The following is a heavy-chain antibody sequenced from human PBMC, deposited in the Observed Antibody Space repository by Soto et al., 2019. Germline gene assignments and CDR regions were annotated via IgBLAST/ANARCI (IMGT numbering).Heavy chain of an antibody. J-gene: IGHJ4*02. V-gene: IGHV3-21*01. Sequence: EVQLVESGGGLVKPGGSLRLSCAASGFTFSSYSMNWVRQAPGKGLEWVSTISSSSTYIYYSDSVKGRFTISRDNAKNSLHLQMNSLRDEDTAVYYCARAPYRGNNYGFASWGQGHLVTVSS. CDR2: ISSSSTYI. D-gene: IGHD5-12*01. CDR3: ARAPYRGNNYGFAS. CDR1: GFTFSSYS.